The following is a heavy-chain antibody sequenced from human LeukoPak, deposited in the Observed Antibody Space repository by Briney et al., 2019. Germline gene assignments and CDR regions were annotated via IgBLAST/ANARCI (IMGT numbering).Heavy chain of an antibody. J-gene: IGHJ4*02. V-gene: IGHV3-15*01. CDR1: GFTFSNAW. D-gene: IGHD3-10*01. CDR3: TTQRSRITMVRGVIRSDH. CDR2: IKSKTDGGTT. Sequence: TGGSLRLSCAAPGFTFSNAWMSWVCQGPGKGLEWVGRIKSKTDGGTTDYAAPVKGRFTISRDDSKNTLYLQMNSLKTEDTAVYYCTTQRSRITMVRGVIRSDHWGQGTLVTVSS.